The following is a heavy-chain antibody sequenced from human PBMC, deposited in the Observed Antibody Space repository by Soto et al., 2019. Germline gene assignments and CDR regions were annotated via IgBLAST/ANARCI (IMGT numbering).Heavy chain of an antibody. J-gene: IGHJ6*02. CDR2: IIPIFGTA. D-gene: IGHD3-10*01. CDR1: GGTFSKYA. CDR3: ARNTVGSGSYYGYYYYDMAV. Sequence: SVKVSCKASGGTFSKYAISWVRQAPGQGLEWMGGIIPIFGTANHAQKFQGRVTITADESTNTAYMELSSLRSEDTAVYYCARNTVGSGSYYGYYYYDMAVWGQGTTVTVSS. V-gene: IGHV1-69*13.